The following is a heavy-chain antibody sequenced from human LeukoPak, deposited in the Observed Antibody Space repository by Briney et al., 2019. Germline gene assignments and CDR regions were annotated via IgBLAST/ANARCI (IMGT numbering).Heavy chain of an antibody. J-gene: IGHJ4*02. CDR2: INPNSGGT. D-gene: IGHD3-22*01. Sequence: ASVKVSCKASGYTFTGYYMHWVRQAPGQGPEWMGWINPNSGGTNYAQKFQGRVTMTRDTSISTAYMELSRLRSDDTAVYYCARELHPYYYDSSAPFDYWGQGTLVTVSS. CDR3: ARELHPYYYDSSAPFDY. V-gene: IGHV1-2*02. CDR1: GYTFTGYY.